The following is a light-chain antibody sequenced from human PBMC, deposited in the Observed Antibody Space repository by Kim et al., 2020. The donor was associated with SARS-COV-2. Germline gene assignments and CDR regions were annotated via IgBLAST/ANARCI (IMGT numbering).Light chain of an antibody. CDR3: QSYDSSLGGVV. V-gene: IGLV1-40*01. CDR2: GNT. CDR1: RFNIEAGHD. Sequence: QAITISCTGSRFNIEAGHDVHWHQQLPGTAPNLLIYGNTNRPSGVPDRFSGSKSGTSASLAISGLQAEDEADYFCQSYDSSLGGVVFGGGTQLTVL. J-gene: IGLJ2*01.